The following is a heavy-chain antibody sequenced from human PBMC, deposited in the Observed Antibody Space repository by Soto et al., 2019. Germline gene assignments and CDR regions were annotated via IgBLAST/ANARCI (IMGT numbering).Heavy chain of an antibody. D-gene: IGHD6-19*01. V-gene: IGHV4-59*01. CDR2: IYYSGST. Sequence: SETLSLTCTVSAASFSKYYLTWIRQPPGKALEWIAYIYYSGSTNYNPSLKSRVTISRDTSKNKFSLKLTSVTAADTAVYYCARSGGGGGWLGGQGTLVTVSS. CDR1: AASFSKYY. CDR3: ARSGGGGGWL. J-gene: IGHJ4*02.